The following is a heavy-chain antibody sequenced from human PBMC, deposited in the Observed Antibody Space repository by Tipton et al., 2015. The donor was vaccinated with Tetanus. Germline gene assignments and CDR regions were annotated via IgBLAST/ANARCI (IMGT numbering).Heavy chain of an antibody. J-gene: IGHJ4*02. Sequence: SLRLSCAASGFTFSSYAMSWVRQAPGKGLEWVSAISGSGGSTYYADSVKGRFTISRDNSKNTLCLQMNSLRAEDTAVYYCAKTYYYGSGSWPTTFPDYWGQGTLVTVSS. CDR2: ISGSGGST. CDR1: GFTFSSYA. CDR3: AKTYYYGSGSWPTTFPDY. V-gene: IGHV3-23*01. D-gene: IGHD3-10*01.